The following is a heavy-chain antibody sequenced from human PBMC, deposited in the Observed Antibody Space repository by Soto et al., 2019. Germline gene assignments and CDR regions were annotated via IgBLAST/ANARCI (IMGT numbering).Heavy chain of an antibody. V-gene: IGHV3-21*01. Sequence: EVQLVESGGGLVKPGGSLRLSCAASGFTFSSYSMNWVRQAPGKGLEWVSSISSSSSYIYYADSVKGRFTISRDNAKNSLYLQMNSLRAEDTAVYYCARWGYSYGLRGGYWGQGTLVTVSS. CDR3: ARWGYSYGLRGGY. D-gene: IGHD5-18*01. CDR1: GFTFSSYS. CDR2: ISSSSSYI. J-gene: IGHJ4*02.